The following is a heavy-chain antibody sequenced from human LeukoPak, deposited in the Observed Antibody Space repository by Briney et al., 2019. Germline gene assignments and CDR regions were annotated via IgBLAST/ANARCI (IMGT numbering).Heavy chain of an antibody. CDR3: ARDLNADYGDQQPRDDY. CDR2: TSSSSSYI. D-gene: IGHD4-17*01. CDR1: IDSFTNYY. Sequence: PSETLSLTCAVYIDSFTNYYWNWIRQTPGKGLEWVSSTSSSSSYIYYADSVKGRFTISRDNAKNSLYLQMNSLRAEDTAVYYCARDLNADYGDQQPRDDYWGQGTLVTVSS. J-gene: IGHJ4*02. V-gene: IGHV3-21*01.